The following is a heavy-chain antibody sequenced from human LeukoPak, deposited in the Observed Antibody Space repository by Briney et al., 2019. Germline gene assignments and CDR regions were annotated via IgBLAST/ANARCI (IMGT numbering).Heavy chain of an antibody. J-gene: IGHJ4*02. D-gene: IGHD4-17*01. Sequence: PSETLSLTCIVSGGSISSYYWSWIRQPPGKGLEWIGYIYYSGSTNYNPSLKSRVTISVDTSKNQFSLKLSSVTAADTAVYYCARALSYGELDYWGQGTLVTVSS. CDR2: IYYSGST. CDR1: GGSISSYY. V-gene: IGHV4-59*01. CDR3: ARALSYGELDY.